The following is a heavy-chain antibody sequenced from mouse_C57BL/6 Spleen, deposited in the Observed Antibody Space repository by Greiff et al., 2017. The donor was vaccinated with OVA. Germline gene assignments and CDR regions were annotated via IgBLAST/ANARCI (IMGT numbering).Heavy chain of an antibody. CDR3: ARVRGDYDYFDY. J-gene: IGHJ2*01. D-gene: IGHD2-4*01. Sequence: EVQLQQSGPGLVKPSQSLSLTCSVTGYSITSGYYWNWIRQFPGNKLEWMGYISYDGSNNYNPSLKNRISITRDTSKNQFFLKLNSVTTEDTATYYCARVRGDYDYFDYWGQGTTLTVSS. CDR2: ISYDGSN. CDR1: GYSITSGYY. V-gene: IGHV3-6*01.